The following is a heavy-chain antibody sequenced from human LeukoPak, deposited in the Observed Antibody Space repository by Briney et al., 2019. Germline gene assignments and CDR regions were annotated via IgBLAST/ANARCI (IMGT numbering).Heavy chain of an antibody. V-gene: IGHV4-59*01. Sequence: SETLSLTCTVSGDSITSFYWSWIRQPPGKGLEWIGYIYYSGNTNYNPSLKSRVTISADTSKNQFSLKVRSVTAADTAVYYCARDPPQPGITAAGYFDLWGRGTLVTVSS. J-gene: IGHJ2*01. CDR2: IYYSGNT. CDR3: ARDPPQPGITAAGYFDL. D-gene: IGHD6-13*01. CDR1: GDSITSFY.